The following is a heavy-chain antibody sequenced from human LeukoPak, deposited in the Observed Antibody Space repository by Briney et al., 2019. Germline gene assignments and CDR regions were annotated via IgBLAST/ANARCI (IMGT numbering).Heavy chain of an antibody. CDR3: ARAGKHYYGSGSQFDY. J-gene: IGHJ4*02. CDR2: IYYSGST. D-gene: IGHD3-10*01. Sequence: PSETLSLTCTVSGGSISSYYWSWIRQPPGKGLEWIGYIYYSGSTNYNPSLKSRVTISVDTSKNQFSLKLSSVTAADTAVYYCARAGKHYYGSGSQFDYWGQGTLVTVSS. CDR1: GGSISSYY. V-gene: IGHV4-59*01.